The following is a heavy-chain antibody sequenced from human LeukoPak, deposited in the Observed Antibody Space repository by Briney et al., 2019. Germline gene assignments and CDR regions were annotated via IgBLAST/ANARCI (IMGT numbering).Heavy chain of an antibody. Sequence: GGSLRLSCAASGFTFSSYWMSWVRQAPGKGLEWVANIKQDGSEKYYVDSVRGRFTISRDNAKNSLYLQMNSLRAEDTAVYYCARGYYYDSSGYYYPYAEYFQHWGQGTLVTVSS. J-gene: IGHJ1*01. CDR3: ARGYYYDSSGYYYPYAEYFQH. V-gene: IGHV3-7*01. CDR2: IKQDGSEK. D-gene: IGHD3-22*01. CDR1: GFTFSSYW.